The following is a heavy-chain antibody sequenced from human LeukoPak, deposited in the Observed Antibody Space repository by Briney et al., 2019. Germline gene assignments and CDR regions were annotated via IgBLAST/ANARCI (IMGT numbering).Heavy chain of an antibody. J-gene: IGHJ6*03. D-gene: IGHD3-9*01. CDR3: AKDSLSTPVALRYFDWYYPTGYMDV. CDR2: ISWNSGSI. Sequence: GRSLRLSCVASGFTFDDYAMPWVRQAPGKGLEWVSGISWNSGSIGCADSVKGRFTISRDNAKNSLYLQMNSLRAEDTALYYCAKDSLSTPVALRYFDWYYPTGYMDVWGKGTTVTVSS. CDR1: GFTFDDYA. V-gene: IGHV3-9*01.